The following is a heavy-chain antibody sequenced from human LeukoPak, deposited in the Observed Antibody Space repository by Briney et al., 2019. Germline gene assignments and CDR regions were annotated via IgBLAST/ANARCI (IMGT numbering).Heavy chain of an antibody. D-gene: IGHD4-11*01. V-gene: IGHV4-39*01. CDR1: GGSINSSSYS. CDR2: IYYSGST. J-gene: IGHJ4*02. Sequence: SETLSLTCTVSGGSINSSSYSWGWIRQPPGKGLEWIGSIYYSGSTYYNPSLKSRVTISVDTSKNQFSLKLSSVTAADTAVYYCARRMTTVNHYFDYWGQGTLVTVSS. CDR3: ARRMTTVNHYFDY.